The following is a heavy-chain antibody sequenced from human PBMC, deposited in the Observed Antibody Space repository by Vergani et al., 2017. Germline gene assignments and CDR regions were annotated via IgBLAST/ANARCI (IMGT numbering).Heavy chain of an antibody. Sequence: QVQLVESGGGLVKPGGSLRLSCAASGFTFSDYYMSWIRQAPGKGLEWVSYISSSSSYTNYADSVKGRFTISSDNAKNSLYLQMNSLRAEDTAVYYCARLRKYSGYDYYYYYGMDVWGQGTTVTVSS. V-gene: IGHV3-11*05. J-gene: IGHJ6*02. CDR1: GFTFSDYY. D-gene: IGHD5-12*01. CDR3: ARLRKYSGYDYYYYYGMDV. CDR2: ISSSSSYT.